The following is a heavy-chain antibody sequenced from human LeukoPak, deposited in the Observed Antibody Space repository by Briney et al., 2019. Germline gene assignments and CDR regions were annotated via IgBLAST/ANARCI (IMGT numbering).Heavy chain of an antibody. CDR1: GGSISSGGYY. J-gene: IGHJ4*02. D-gene: IGHD1-1*01. V-gene: IGHV4-31*03. Sequence: PSQTLSLTCTVSGGSISSGGYYWSWIRQHPGKGLEWIGYIYYSGTTNYNPSLKSRVTISVDTSKNQFSLKLSSVTAADTAVYYCATGGSVGWNPVYSFDYWGQGALVTVSS. CDR2: IYYSGTT. CDR3: ATGGSVGWNPVYSFDY.